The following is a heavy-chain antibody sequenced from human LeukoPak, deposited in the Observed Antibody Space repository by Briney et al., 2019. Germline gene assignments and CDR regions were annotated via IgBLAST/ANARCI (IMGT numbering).Heavy chain of an antibody. Sequence: SETLSLTCTVSGGSISSYYWSWIRQPPGKGLEWIGSIYYSGSTYYNPSLKSRVTISVDTSKNQFSLKLSSVTAADTAVYYCARYRGGAPRGWIGSGGKYYYYYYMDVWGKGTTVTVSS. V-gene: IGHV4-39*07. CDR1: GGSISSYY. J-gene: IGHJ6*03. CDR3: ARYRGGAPRGWIGSGGKYYYYYYMDV. D-gene: IGHD1-26*01. CDR2: IYYSGST.